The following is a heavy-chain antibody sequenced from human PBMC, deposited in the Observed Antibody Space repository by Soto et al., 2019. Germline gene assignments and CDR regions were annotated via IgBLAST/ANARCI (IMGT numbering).Heavy chain of an antibody. CDR3: AKDILVGSGWYSQGGVDY. V-gene: IGHV3-9*01. J-gene: IGHJ4*02. CDR1: GFTFDDYA. D-gene: IGHD6-19*01. CDR2: ISWNSGSI. Sequence: GGSLRLSCAASGFTFDDYAMHWVRQAPGKGLEWVSGISWNSGSIGYADSVKGRFTISRDNAKNSLYLQMNSLRAEDTALYYCAKDILVGSGWYSQGGVDYWGQGTLVTVSS.